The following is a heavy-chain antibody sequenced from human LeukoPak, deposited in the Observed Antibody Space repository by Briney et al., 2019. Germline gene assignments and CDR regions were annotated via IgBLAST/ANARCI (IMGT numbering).Heavy chain of an antibody. Sequence: ASVKVSCKASGYTFTSYDINWVRQAPGQGLEWMGLINPTGSSTGYAQKFQGRVTMTRDMSTSTDYMELSSPRSDDTAIYYCASFYGDYGFDYWGQGTLVTVSS. CDR2: INPTGSST. J-gene: IGHJ4*02. V-gene: IGHV1-46*01. CDR3: ASFYGDYGFDY. CDR1: GYTFTSYD. D-gene: IGHD4-17*01.